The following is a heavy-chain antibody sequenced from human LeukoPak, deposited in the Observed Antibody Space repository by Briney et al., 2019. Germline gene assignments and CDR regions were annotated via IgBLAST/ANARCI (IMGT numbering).Heavy chain of an antibody. CDR2: ISGSGGST. Sequence: PGGSLRLSCAASGFIFSSYAISWVCQAPGKGLEWVSAISGSGGSTYYADSVKGRFTISRDNSKNTLYLQMNSLRAEDTAVYYCAKDLLGYCSSTSCQSSNVDYWGQGTLVTVSS. CDR3: AKDLLGYCSSTSCQSSNVDY. V-gene: IGHV3-23*01. J-gene: IGHJ4*02. CDR1: GFIFSSYA. D-gene: IGHD2-2*01.